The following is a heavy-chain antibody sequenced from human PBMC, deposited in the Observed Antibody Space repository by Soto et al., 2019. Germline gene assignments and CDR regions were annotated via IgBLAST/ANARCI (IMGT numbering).Heavy chain of an antibody. CDR1: GDPVTSVSDY. J-gene: IGHJ6*02. Sequence: SETLSLTCTVSGDPVTSVSDYWSWIRQPPGKGLEWIGYIYYSGSADYNPSLGSRVTISIDTSKNQFSLKLTSVTAADTAVYYCARGVGFGYYYYHMDLWGQGTTVTVSS. D-gene: IGHD3-10*01. CDR2: IYYSGSA. CDR3: ARGVGFGYYYYHMDL. V-gene: IGHV4-61*01.